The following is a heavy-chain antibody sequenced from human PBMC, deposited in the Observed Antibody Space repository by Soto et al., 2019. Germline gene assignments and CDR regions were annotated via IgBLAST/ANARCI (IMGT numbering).Heavy chain of an antibody. V-gene: IGHV4-59*01. CDR1: GGSISSYY. CDR2: IYYSGST. D-gene: IGHD2-15*01. CDR3: ARAEGYCSGGSCYSWDYYYGMDV. Sequence: VSGGSISSYYWSWIRQPPGKGLEWIGYIYYSGSTNYNPSLKSRVTISVDTSKNQFSLKLSSVTAADTAVYYCARAEGYCSGGSCYSWDYYYGMDVWGQGTTVTVSS. J-gene: IGHJ6*02.